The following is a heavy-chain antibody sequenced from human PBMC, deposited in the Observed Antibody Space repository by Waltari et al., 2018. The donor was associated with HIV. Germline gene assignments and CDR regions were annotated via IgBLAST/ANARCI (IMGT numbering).Heavy chain of an antibody. Sequence: QVQLQESGPGLVKPSETLSLTCTVSGGSISSYYWSWIRQPPGKGLEWIGYIYYSGSTNYNPSLKSRVTISVDTSKNQFSLKLSSVTAADTAVYYCARDRETGDTPYGYWYFDLWGRDTLVTVSS. D-gene: IGHD7-27*01. CDR1: GGSISSYY. J-gene: IGHJ2*01. V-gene: IGHV4-59*01. CDR2: IYYSGST. CDR3: ARDRETGDTPYGYWYFDL.